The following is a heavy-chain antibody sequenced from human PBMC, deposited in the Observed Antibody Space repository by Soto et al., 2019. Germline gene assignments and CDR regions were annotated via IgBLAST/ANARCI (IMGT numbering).Heavy chain of an antibody. CDR3: ARDGALGEDYGDYNWFDP. CDR2: IYYSGST. Sequence: SETLSLTCTVSGGSISSYYWSWIRQPPGKGLEWIGYIYYSGSTNYNPSLKSRVTISVDTSKNQFSLKLSSVTAADTAVYYCARDGALGEDYGDYNWFDPWGQGTLVTVSS. CDR1: GGSISSYY. J-gene: IGHJ5*02. V-gene: IGHV4-59*01. D-gene: IGHD4-17*01.